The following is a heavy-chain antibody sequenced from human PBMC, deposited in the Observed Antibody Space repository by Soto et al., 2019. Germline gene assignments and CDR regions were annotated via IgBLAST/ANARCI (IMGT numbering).Heavy chain of an antibody. D-gene: IGHD3-9*01. CDR1: GGTFSSYA. V-gene: IGHV1-69*01. Sequence: QVQLVQSGAEVKKPGSSVKVSCKASGGTFSSYAISWVRQAPGQGLEWMGGIIPIFGTANYAQKFQGRVTITADESTCTAYMELSILRAEDTAVYYCAREYYDILTGLDYWGQGTLVTVSS. J-gene: IGHJ4*02. CDR3: AREYYDILTGLDY. CDR2: IIPIFGTA.